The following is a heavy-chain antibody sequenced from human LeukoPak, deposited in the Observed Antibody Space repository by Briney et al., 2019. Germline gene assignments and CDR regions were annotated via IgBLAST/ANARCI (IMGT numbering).Heavy chain of an antibody. CDR2: IYYSGST. CDR3: ARGDGYYSHDAFDI. V-gene: IGHV4-59*01. Sequence: PSETLSLTCTVSGGSISSYYRSWIRQPPGKGLEWIGYIYYSGSTNYNPSLKSRVTISVDTSKNQFSLKLSSVTAADTAVYYCARGDGYYSHDAFDIWGQGTMVTVSS. D-gene: IGHD3-22*01. J-gene: IGHJ3*02. CDR1: GGSISSYY.